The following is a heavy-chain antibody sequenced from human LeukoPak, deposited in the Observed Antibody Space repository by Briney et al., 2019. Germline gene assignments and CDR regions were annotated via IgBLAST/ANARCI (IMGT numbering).Heavy chain of an antibody. Sequence: GGALRLSCAVSGFSFNDYTMNWVRQAPGKGLEWVSSINCGSASIYYVDSVKGRFTISRDYAKNSLYLQMDTLRAEDAAVYYCARGGGYCRGGSCYSHDAFDIWGQGTMVTVSS. J-gene: IGHJ3*02. CDR3: ARGGGYCRGGSCYSHDAFDI. CDR1: GFSFNDYT. CDR2: INCGSASI. D-gene: IGHD2-15*01. V-gene: IGHV3-21*01.